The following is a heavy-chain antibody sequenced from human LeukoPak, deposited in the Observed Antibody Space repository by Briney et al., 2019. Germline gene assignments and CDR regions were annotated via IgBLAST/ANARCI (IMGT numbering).Heavy chain of an antibody. V-gene: IGHV3-7*01. J-gene: IGHJ4*02. CDR1: GFTFSSYG. Sequence: GGTLRLSCAASGFTFSSYGMSWVRQAPGKGLEWVANIKQDGSEKYYVDSVKGRFTISRDNAKNSLYLQMNSLRAEDTAVYYCARETGYSSRYFDYWGQGTLVTVSS. D-gene: IGHD6-19*01. CDR2: IKQDGSEK. CDR3: ARETGYSSRYFDY.